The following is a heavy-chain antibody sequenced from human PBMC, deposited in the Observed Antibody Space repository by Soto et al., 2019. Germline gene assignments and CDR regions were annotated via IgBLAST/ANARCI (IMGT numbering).Heavy chain of an antibody. CDR1: GFTFSSYS. CDR3: ARTDTAMVSLSSFDY. D-gene: IGHD5-18*01. Sequence: GGSLRLSCAASGFTFSSYSMNWVRQAPGKGLEWVSSISSSSSYIYYADSVKGRFTISRDNAKNSLYLQMNSLRAEDTAVYYCARTDTAMVSLSSFDYWGQGTLVTVS. V-gene: IGHV3-21*01. J-gene: IGHJ4*02. CDR2: ISSSSSYI.